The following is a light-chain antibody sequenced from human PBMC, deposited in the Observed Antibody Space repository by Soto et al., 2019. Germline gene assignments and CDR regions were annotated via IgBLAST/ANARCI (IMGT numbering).Light chain of an antibody. CDR2: HAS. CDR3: QQYNKWPPWT. V-gene: IGKV3-15*01. CDR1: QSVSGY. J-gene: IGKJ1*01. Sequence: EIVLTQSPATLSLSPGERATLSCRASQSVSGYLAWYQQKPGQAPRLLIYHASTRATGIPARFSGSGSGTEFTLTINSLQSEDFAIYYCQQYNKWPPWTFGQGTKVDIK.